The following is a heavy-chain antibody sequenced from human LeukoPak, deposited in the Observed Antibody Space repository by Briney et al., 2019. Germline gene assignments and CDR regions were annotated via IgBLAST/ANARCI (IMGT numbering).Heavy chain of an antibody. D-gene: IGHD6-6*01. CDR2: IAPNTGGT. V-gene: IGHV1-2*02. CDR3: AREYSSSSGRLYDY. J-gene: IGHJ4*02. Sequence: ASVKVSCKASGYTFTAYYIHWVRQATGQGLEWMGWIAPNTGGTNYAQNFQGRVTMTRDTAINTAYMELSRLTSDDTAVYYCAREYSSSSGRLYDYWGLGTLVTVSS. CDR1: GYTFTAYY.